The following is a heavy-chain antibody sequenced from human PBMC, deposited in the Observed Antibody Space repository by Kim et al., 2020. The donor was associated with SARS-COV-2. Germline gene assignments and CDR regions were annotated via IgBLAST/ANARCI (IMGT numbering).Heavy chain of an antibody. Sequence: GDSMKGRFTISRDNGKKSVFLEMNSLRAEDTAVYYCVRRRGSRYYYYGLDVWGQGTTVTVSS. CDR3: VRRRGSRYYYYGLDV. J-gene: IGHJ6*02. D-gene: IGHD3-10*01. V-gene: IGHV3-7*01.